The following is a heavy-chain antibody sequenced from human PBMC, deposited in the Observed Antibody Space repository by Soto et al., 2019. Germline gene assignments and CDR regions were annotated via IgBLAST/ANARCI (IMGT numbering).Heavy chain of an antibody. Sequence: EVQLVESGGGLVQPGGSLRLSCAASGFTFSIYWMHWVRQAPGKGLVWVSRMNMDGSRTSYADFAKGRFTISRDDAKSTVYLQMSNLRAEDTAVYYCVRGDGDRYDGHCYLGRHWGQGTLVTVSS. D-gene: IGHD2-21*01. CDR1: GFTFSIYW. CDR2: MNMDGSRT. CDR3: VRGDGDRYDGHCYLGRH. V-gene: IGHV3-74*01. J-gene: IGHJ4*02.